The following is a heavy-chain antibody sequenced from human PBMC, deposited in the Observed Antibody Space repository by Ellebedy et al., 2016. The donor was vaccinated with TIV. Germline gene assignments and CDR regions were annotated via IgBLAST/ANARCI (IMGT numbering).Heavy chain of an antibody. Sequence: PGGSLRLSCAASGFTFSDYVMSWVRQAPGKGLEWVSTIGSDDSTSYADSVKGRFTISRDNSKNTLYLQMNSLRAEDTAVYYCAKFSGYYFGGGFDYWGQGTLVTVSS. D-gene: IGHD3-22*01. CDR3: AKFSGYYFGGGFDY. V-gene: IGHV3-23*01. CDR2: IGSDDST. CDR1: GFTFSDYV. J-gene: IGHJ4*02.